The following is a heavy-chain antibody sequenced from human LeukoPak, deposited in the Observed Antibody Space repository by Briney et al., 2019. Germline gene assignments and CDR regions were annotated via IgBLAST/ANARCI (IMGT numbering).Heavy chain of an antibody. CDR3: ARANIRDYYGPLDI. CDR2: IYTSGST. Sequence: SQTLSLTCTVSGGSISSGTYYWSWIRQPAGKGLEWIGRIYTSGSTNYNPSLKSRVTISVDTSKNQFSLKLTSVTAADTAVYYCARANIRDYYGPLDIWGQGTMVTVSS. CDR1: GGSISSGTYY. J-gene: IGHJ3*02. V-gene: IGHV4-61*02. D-gene: IGHD3-10*01.